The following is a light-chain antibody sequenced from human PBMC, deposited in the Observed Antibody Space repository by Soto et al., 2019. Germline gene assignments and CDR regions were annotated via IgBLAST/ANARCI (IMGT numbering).Light chain of an antibody. CDR2: DVR. V-gene: IGLV2-14*03. CDR1: SSDVGGYNY. CDR3: CSYTTNRTQV. Sequence: QSALTQPPSVSGSPGQSITISCTGTSSDVGGYNYVSWYQHHPGKAPKLMIFDVRHRPSGVSNRFSGSKSGNTASLTISGLQADDEADYYCCSYTTNRTQVFGGGTKVTVL. J-gene: IGLJ3*02.